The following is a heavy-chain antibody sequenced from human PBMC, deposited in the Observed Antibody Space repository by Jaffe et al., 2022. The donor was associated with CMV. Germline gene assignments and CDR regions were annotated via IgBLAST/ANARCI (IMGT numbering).Heavy chain of an antibody. CDR1: GFTFSSYD. CDR3: ARGGSARRYYYYYMDV. D-gene: IGHD6-6*01. J-gene: IGHJ6*03. Sequence: EVQLVESGGGLVQPGGSLRLSCAASGFTFSSYDMHWVRQATGKGLEWVSAIGTAGDPYYPGSVKGRFTISRENAKNSLYLQMNSLRAGDTAVYYCARGGSARRYYYYYMDVWGKGTTVTVSS. CDR2: IGTAGDP. V-gene: IGHV3-13*05.